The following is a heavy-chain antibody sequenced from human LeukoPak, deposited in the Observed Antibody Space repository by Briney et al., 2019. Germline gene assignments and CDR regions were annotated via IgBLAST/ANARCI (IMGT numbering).Heavy chain of an antibody. CDR1: GFTFSSYA. D-gene: IGHD6-6*01. CDR3: AKGRRAARASYYYYYMDV. Sequence: GGSLRLSCAASGFTFSSYAMSWVRQAPGKGLEWVSAISGSGGSTYYADSVKGRFTISRDNSKNTLYLQMNSLRADDTAVYYCAKGRRAARASYYYYYMDVWGKGTTVTVSS. J-gene: IGHJ6*03. V-gene: IGHV3-23*01. CDR2: ISGSGGST.